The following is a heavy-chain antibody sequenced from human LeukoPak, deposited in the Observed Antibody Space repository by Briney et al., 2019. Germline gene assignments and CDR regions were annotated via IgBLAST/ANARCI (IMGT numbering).Heavy chain of an antibody. Sequence: GGSLRLSCAASGFTFSSYGMHWVRQAPGKGLEWVAFIRYDGSNKYYADSVKGRFTISRDNSKNTLYLQMNSLRAEDTAVYYCARDRPTKDHRGYSGYDLHYFDYWGQGTLVTVSS. CDR2: IRYDGSNK. D-gene: IGHD5-12*01. CDR1: GFTFSSYG. V-gene: IGHV3-30*02. J-gene: IGHJ4*02. CDR3: ARDRPTKDHRGYSGYDLHYFDY.